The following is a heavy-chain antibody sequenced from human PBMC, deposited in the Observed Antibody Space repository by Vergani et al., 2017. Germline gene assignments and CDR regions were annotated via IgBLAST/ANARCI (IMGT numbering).Heavy chain of an antibody. J-gene: IGHJ6*02. V-gene: IGHV1-18*01. D-gene: IGHD3-3*01. CDR2: ISAYNGNT. CDR3: ARDRKEIDYDFWSGYYPGGDYYYYGSDV. CDR1: GYTFTSYG. Sequence: QVQLVQSGAEVKKPGASVKVSCKASGYTFTSYGISWVRQAPGQGLEWMGWISAYNGNTNYAQKIQGRVTMTTDTSTSTAYMELRSLRSDDTAVYYCARDRKEIDYDFWSGYYPGGDYYYYGSDVWGQGP.